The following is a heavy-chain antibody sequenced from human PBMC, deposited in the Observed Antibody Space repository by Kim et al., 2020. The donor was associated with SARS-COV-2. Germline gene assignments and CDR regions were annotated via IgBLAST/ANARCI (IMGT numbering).Heavy chain of an antibody. CDR3: ARVDLGIVVVTASRGRAFDI. V-gene: IGHV3-21*01. CDR1: GFTFSDYS. D-gene: IGHD2-21*02. J-gene: IGHJ3*02. Sequence: GGSLRLSCAASGFTFSDYSMNWVRHVPGKGLEWVSSISSSSTYIYYSDSVKGRFTISRDNGKNSLYLQMNSLSVEDTAVYYCARVDLGIVVVTASRGRAFDIWGQGTMVTVSS. CDR2: ISSSSTYI.